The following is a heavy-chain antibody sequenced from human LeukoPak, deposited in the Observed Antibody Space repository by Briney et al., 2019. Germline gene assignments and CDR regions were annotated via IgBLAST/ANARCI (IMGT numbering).Heavy chain of an antibody. J-gene: IGHJ4*02. CDR3: ARISWRVRDFDY. V-gene: IGHV3-7*01. CDR2: IKQDGSEK. Sequence: GGSLRLSCAASGFTFSRYWMSWVRQAPGKGLEWVANIKQDGSEKYYVDSVKGRFTISRDNAKNSLYLQMNSLRAEDTAVYYCARISWRVRDFDYWGQGTLVTVSS. D-gene: IGHD3-3*01. CDR1: GFTFSRYW.